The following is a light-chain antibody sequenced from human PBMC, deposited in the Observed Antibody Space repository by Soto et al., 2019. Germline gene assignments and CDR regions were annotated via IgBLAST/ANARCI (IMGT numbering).Light chain of an antibody. CDR2: DNN. CDR3: GTWDSSLSTGL. Sequence: QSVLTQPPSVSAAPGQKVTISCSGSTFNIGNNFVSWYQQLPGTAPKLLIYDNNKRPSGIPDRFSGSKSGTSATLGITGLQTGDEADYYCGTWDSSLSTGLFGGGTKATVL. J-gene: IGLJ2*01. V-gene: IGLV1-51*01. CDR1: TFNIGNNF.